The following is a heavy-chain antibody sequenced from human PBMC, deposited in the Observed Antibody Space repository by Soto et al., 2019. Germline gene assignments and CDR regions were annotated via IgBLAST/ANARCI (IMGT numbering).Heavy chain of an antibody. CDR2: ISSSSSTI. CDR3: ARGKLGQQWVAQIFDL. Sequence: EVQLVESGGGLVQPGGSLRLSCAASGFTFSSYSMNWVRQAPGKGLEWVSYISSSSSTIYYADSVKGRFTISRDNAKNSLYLQMNSRRDEDTAVYYCARGKLGQQWVAQIFDLWGRGTLVTVSS. V-gene: IGHV3-48*02. CDR1: GFTFSSYS. J-gene: IGHJ2*01. D-gene: IGHD6-19*01.